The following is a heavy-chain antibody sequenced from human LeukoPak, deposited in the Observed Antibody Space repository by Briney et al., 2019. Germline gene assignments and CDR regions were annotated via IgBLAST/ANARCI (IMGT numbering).Heavy chain of an antibody. Sequence: PGGSLRLSCAASGFTFSSYSMNWVRQAPGKGLEWVSSGSSSSSYIYYADSLQGRFTISRDNAKNSLYLQMNSLRAEDTALYYCASGYSSGWYTRGSEYFQHWGQGTLVTVSS. J-gene: IGHJ1*01. V-gene: IGHV3-21*01. CDR2: GSSSSSYI. CDR1: GFTFSSYS. CDR3: ASGYSSGWYTRGSEYFQH. D-gene: IGHD6-19*01.